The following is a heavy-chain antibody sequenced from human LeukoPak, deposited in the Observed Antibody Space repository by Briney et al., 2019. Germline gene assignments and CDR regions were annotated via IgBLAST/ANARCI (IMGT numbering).Heavy chain of an antibody. CDR3: ANGDHFDILTGFYPTLDH. CDR1: GLTFKNSG. V-gene: IGHV3-30*02. D-gene: IGHD3-9*01. Sequence: GGSLRLSCTVSGLTFKNSGMHWVRQAPGKGLEWVAFIQYDEIKKYYGDSVKGRFTISRDNSKNALSLQMNSLIPEDTAVYYCANGDHFDILTGFYPTLDHWGQGTLVTVSS. J-gene: IGHJ4*02. CDR2: IQYDEIKK.